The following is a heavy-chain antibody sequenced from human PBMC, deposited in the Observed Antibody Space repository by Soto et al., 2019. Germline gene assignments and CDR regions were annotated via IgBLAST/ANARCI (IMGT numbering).Heavy chain of an antibody. V-gene: IGHV3-48*01. CDR1: GFTFSSYG. CDR3: ASQHGYCSGGSCYSV. J-gene: IGHJ3*01. Sequence: GGSLRLSCAASGFTFSSYGMNWVRQAPGKGLEWVSYISSSSSAIYYADSVKGRFTISRDNAKNSLYLQMNSLIAEDTAVYYCASQHGYCSGGSCYSVWGQGTMVTVSS. D-gene: IGHD2-15*01. CDR2: ISSSSSAI.